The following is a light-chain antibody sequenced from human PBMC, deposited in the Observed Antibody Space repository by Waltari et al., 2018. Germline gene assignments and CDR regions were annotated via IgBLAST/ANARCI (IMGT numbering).Light chain of an antibody. CDR1: SSDVGNFLL. V-gene: IGLV2-23*01. CDR3: CSDVGGTSWV. CDR2: EGN. J-gene: IGLJ3*02. Sequence: QSALTQPASVSGSPGQSISISCTGSSSDVGNFLLLSWYQQHPGKAPKVLIYEGNKRASDVSGRFSGSKSSNTPALTISGLQPDDEADYYCCSDVGGTSWVFGGGTKLTVL.